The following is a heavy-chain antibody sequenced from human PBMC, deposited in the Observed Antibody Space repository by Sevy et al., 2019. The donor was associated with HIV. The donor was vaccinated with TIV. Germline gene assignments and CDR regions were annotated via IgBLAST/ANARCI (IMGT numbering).Heavy chain of an antibody. Sequence: SETLSLTCTVSGGSISSYYWSWIRQPPGKGLEWIGYIYYGGSTNYNPSLKSRVTISVDTSKNQFSLKLGSVTAADTAVYYCARLNGKEDYYYMDVWGKGTTVTVSS. D-gene: IGHD1-26*01. V-gene: IGHV4-59*08. CDR3: ARLNGKEDYYYMDV. J-gene: IGHJ6*03. CDR1: GGSISSYY. CDR2: IYYGGST.